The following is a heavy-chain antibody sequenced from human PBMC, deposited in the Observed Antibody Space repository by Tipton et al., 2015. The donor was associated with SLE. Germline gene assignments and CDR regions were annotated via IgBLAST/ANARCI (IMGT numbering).Heavy chain of an antibody. D-gene: IGHD7-27*01. CDR2: IYYSGST. J-gene: IGHJ3*02. CDR1: GGSFSGYY. V-gene: IGHV4-59*08. CDR3: ARHISPLGAFDI. Sequence: TLSLTCAVYGGSFSGYYWSWIRQPPGKGLEWIGYIYYSGSTNYNPSLKSRFPISVDTPKNQFSLKLRSVTAADTAVYYCARHISPLGAFDIWGQGTMVTVSS.